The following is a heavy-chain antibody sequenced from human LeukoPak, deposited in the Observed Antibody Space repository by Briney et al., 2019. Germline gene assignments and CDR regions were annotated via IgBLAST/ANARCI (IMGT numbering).Heavy chain of an antibody. Sequence: GRTLSLYCAASGFPLDDYAMHWVRQPPTNRLQWVSGITWNNGSIGYADSVKGRFTISRDNANNSLYLQMNSLRAEDTALYYCVPGYDSSGYPYSDAFDIWGQGTMVTVSS. D-gene: IGHD3-22*01. CDR3: VPGYDSSGYPYSDAFDI. CDR2: ITWNNGSI. J-gene: IGHJ3*02. CDR1: GFPLDDYA. V-gene: IGHV3-9*01.